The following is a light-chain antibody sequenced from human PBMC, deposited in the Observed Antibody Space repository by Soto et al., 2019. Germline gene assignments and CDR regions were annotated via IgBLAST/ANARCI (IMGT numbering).Light chain of an antibody. CDR3: QQYGSVPLT. J-gene: IGKJ4*01. V-gene: IGKV3-20*01. Sequence: EIVLTQSPGTLSLSPGERATLSCRASQSVSTSYLAWYQQKPGQGPRLLIYGASSRATGIPERFSGSGSGADFTLTISRLEPEDLAVYYCQQYGSVPLTFGGGTKVEIK. CDR1: QSVSTSY. CDR2: GAS.